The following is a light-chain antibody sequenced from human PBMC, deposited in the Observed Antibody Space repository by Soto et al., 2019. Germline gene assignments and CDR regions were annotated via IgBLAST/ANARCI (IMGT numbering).Light chain of an antibody. J-gene: IGKJ2*01. CDR2: WAS. CDR1: QTVLYSPNNKNY. CDR3: QQYYSSPYT. Sequence: DIVMTQFPDSLAVSLGERATINCKSSQTVLYSPNNKNYLAWYQQKPGQPPKLLIYWASTRESGVPDRFIGSGSGTDFTLTVSSLQAEDAAVYYCQQYYSSPYTFGQGTKLEIK. V-gene: IGKV4-1*01.